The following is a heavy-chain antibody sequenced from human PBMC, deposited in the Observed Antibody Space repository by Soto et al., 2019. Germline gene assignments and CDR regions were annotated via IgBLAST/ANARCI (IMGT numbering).Heavy chain of an antibody. V-gene: IGHV1-69*12. Sequence: QVQLVQSGAEVKKPGSSVKVSCKASGGTFSSYAISWVRQVPGQGREWMGGIIPVFGTANYAQKFQGRVTITADESTSTADMELSRLRSEDTAVYYCAREFTDIVLLPGAIQYFQHWGQGTLVNVSS. J-gene: IGHJ1*01. CDR2: IIPVFGTA. D-gene: IGHD2-2*01. CDR3: AREFTDIVLLPGAIQYFQH. CDR1: GGTFSSYA.